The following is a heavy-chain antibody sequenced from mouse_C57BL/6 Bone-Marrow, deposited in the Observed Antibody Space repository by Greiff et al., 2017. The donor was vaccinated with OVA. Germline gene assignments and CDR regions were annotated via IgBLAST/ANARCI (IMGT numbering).Heavy chain of an antibody. J-gene: IGHJ2*01. CDR2: IYPGDGDT. CDR3: GYGNYFDY. CDR1: GYAFSSYW. V-gene: IGHV1-80*01. D-gene: IGHD2-10*02. Sequence: VKLVESGAELVKPGASVKISCKASGYAFSSYWMNWVKQRPGKGLEWIGQIYPGDGDTNYNGKFKGKATLTADKSSSTAYMQLSSLTSEDSAVYFCGYGNYFDYWGQGTTLTVSS.